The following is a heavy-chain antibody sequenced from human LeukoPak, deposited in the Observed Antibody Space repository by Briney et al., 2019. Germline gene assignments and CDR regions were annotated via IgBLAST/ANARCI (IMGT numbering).Heavy chain of an antibody. D-gene: IGHD3-9*01. CDR2: IWYDGSNK. CDR1: GFTFSSYG. J-gene: IGHJ4*02. Sequence: HPGRSLRLSCAASGFTFSSYGMHWVRQAPGKGLEWVAVIWYDGSNKYYADSVKGRFTISRDNSKNTLYLQMNSLRAEDTAVYYCARGRYYDILTGYSEQKSFDYWGQGTLVTVSS. CDR3: ARGRYYDILTGYSEQKSFDY. V-gene: IGHV3-33*01.